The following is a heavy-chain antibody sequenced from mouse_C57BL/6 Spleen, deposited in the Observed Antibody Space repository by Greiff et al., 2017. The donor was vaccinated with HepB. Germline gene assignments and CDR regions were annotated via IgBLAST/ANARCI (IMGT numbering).Heavy chain of an antibody. CDR1: GYTFTDYY. Sequence: VQLQQSGPVLVKPGASVKMSCKASGYTFTDYYMNWVKQSHGKSLEWIGVINPYNGGTSYNQKFKGKATLTVDKSSSTAYMELNSLTSEDSAVYCCAREWFDGTGYFDDWGQGTTLTVSS. J-gene: IGHJ2*01. V-gene: IGHV1-19*01. CDR2: INPYNGGT. D-gene: IGHD1-3*01. CDR3: AREWFDGTGYFDD.